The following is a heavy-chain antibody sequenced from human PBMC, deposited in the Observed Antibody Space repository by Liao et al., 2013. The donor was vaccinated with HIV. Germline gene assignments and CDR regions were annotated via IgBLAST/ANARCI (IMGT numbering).Heavy chain of an antibody. D-gene: IGHD2-21*02. CDR1: GASISSGDYY. CDR2: IYYSGST. V-gene: IGHV4-30-4*08. J-gene: IGHJ3*02. Sequence: QVQLQESGPGLVKPSQTLSLTCTVSGASISSGDYYWSWIRQSPGKGLEYIGYIYYSGSTYNNPSLKSRVTISVDMSKNQFSLKLTSVTAADTAVYYCAMGVATAITPGNEAFDIWGQGTMVTVSS. CDR3: AMGVATAITPGNEAFDI.